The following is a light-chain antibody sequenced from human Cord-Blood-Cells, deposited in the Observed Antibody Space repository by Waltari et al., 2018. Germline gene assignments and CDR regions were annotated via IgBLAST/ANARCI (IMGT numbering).Light chain of an antibody. CDR1: PSVSSY. CDR3: QQRSNWPYT. CDR2: DAS. V-gene: IGKV3-11*01. J-gene: IGKJ2*01. Sequence: EIVLTQSQATLSLSPGEKHPLSCRASPSVSSYLAWYQQNPGQAPSLLIYDASNRATGIPARFIGSGSGTDFTLTISSLGPDDFAVDYCQQRSNWPYTFGQGTKLEIK.